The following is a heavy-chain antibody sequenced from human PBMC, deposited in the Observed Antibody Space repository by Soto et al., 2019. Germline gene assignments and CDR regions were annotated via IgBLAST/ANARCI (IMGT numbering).Heavy chain of an antibody. V-gene: IGHV4-34*01. CDR1: GESFSGYF. J-gene: IGHJ4*02. D-gene: IGHD2-21*01. CDR2: INHRGTT. Sequence: QVQLQQWGAGLLKPSETLSLTCAVYGESFSGYFWTWIRQPPGKGLEWIGEINHRGTTNYSPSLECRVTISIDTSKNQFSLRLSSMTAADTAVLYCARGADVIMSPNVDYWGQGTLGIVPS. CDR3: ARGADVIMSPNVDY.